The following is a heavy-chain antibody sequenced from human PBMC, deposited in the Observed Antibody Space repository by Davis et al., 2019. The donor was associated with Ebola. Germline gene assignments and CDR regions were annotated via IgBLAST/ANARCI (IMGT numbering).Heavy chain of an antibody. V-gene: IGHV3-74*01. CDR3: ARGSDYSSGWPDFDY. Sequence: HTGGSLRLSCAASGFTFSTSWMHWVRQAPGKGLMWVSRINSDGSITSYADSVKGRFTISRDNAKNTLYLQMNSLRAEDTAVYYCARGSDYSSGWPDFDYWGQGTLVTVSS. CDR2: INSDGSIT. J-gene: IGHJ4*02. CDR1: GFTFSTSW. D-gene: IGHD6-19*01.